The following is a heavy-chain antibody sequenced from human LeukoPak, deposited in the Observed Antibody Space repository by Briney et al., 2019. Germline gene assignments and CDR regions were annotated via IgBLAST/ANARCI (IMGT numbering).Heavy chain of an antibody. D-gene: IGHD6-19*01. J-gene: IGHJ6*04. V-gene: IGHV3-21*01. CDR3: ARGVNQWLVRMDV. CDR2: ISSSSPYI. CDR1: GFTSSSYS. Sequence: PGGSLRLSCAASGFTSSSYSMNWVRQAPGKGLEWVSSISSSSPYIYYADSVKGRFTISRDNAKNSLYLQMDSLRAEDTAVYYCARGVNQWLVRMDVWGKGTTVTISS.